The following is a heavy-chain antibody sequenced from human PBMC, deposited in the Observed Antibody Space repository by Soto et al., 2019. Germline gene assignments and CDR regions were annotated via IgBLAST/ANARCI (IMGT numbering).Heavy chain of an antibody. V-gene: IGHV4-59*08. J-gene: IGHJ6*02. CDR2: IYYSGST. Sequence: SETRSLTCTVSGGSISSYYWSWIRQPPGKGLEWIGYIYYSGSTNYNPSLKSRVTISVDTSKNQFSLKLSSVTAADTAVYYCARQGGSLGAYYYYGMDVWGQGTTVTVSS. CDR3: ARQGGSLGAYYYYGMDV. CDR1: GGSISSYY. D-gene: IGHD1-26*01.